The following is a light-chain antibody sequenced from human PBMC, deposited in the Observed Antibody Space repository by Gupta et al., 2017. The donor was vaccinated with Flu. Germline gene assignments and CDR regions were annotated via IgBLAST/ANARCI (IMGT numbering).Light chain of an antibody. CDR1: QCAGKSNGIAD. V-gene: IGKV2-30*01. CDR3: MHYIFCPHT. J-gene: IGKJ2*01. Sequence: VAFRKAACSYCSTSQCAGKSNGIADFDWFQQKPVQAPKRLIYKDSTRDSGVPDRFSGSGFDTDFTLKISIAEAADIAIYYCMHYIFCPHTFGQGTRLDI. CDR2: KDS.